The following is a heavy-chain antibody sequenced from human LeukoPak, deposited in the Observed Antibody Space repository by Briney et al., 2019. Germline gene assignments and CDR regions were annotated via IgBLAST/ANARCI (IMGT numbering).Heavy chain of an antibody. V-gene: IGHV1-69*13. CDR2: IIPIFGTA. CDR1: GGTFSSYA. J-gene: IGHJ5*02. D-gene: IGHD2-2*01. Sequence: VASVKVSCKASGGTFSSYAISWVRQAPGQGLEWMGGIIPIFGTANYAQKFQGRVTITADESTSTAYMELSSLRSEDTAVYYCARVGRYCSSTSCSRWFDPWGQGTLVTVSS. CDR3: ARVGRYCSSTSCSRWFDP.